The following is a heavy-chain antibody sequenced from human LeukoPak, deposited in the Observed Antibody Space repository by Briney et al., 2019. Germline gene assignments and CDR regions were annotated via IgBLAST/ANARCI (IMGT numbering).Heavy chain of an antibody. CDR1: GFTFSSYA. CDR3: TIDLMTGFSSGWHFGY. CDR2: ISGSGGST. D-gene: IGHD6-19*01. J-gene: IGHJ4*02. V-gene: IGHV3-23*01. Sequence: GGSLRLSCAASGFTFSSYAMSWVRQAPGKGLEWVSVISGSGGSTYYADSVRGRFVISTDNSKNSLFLQMNSLRADDTAVYYCTIDLMTGFSSGWHFGYWGQGTLVTVSS.